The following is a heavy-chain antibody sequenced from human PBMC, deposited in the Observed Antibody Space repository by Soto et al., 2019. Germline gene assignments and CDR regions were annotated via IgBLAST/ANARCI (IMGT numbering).Heavy chain of an antibody. J-gene: IGHJ4*02. Sequence: SETLSLTCTVSGGSISSGGYYWSWIRHHPGKGLEWIGYIYYSGSTYYNPSLKSRVTISVDTSKNQFSLKLSSVTAADTAVYYCARGDEQLVIDYWGQGTLVTVSS. CDR1: GGSISSGGYY. V-gene: IGHV4-31*03. D-gene: IGHD6-13*01. CDR2: IYYSGST. CDR3: ARGDEQLVIDY.